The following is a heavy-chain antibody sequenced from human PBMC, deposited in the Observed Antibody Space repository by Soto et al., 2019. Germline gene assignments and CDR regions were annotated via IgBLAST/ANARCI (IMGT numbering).Heavy chain of an antibody. J-gene: IGHJ6*02. V-gene: IGHV1-46*01. CDR3: AREDTAAYSGMDV. D-gene: IGHD5-18*01. Sequence: VASVKVSCKASGYTFTNYYVHWVRQAPGQGPEWMGVINPSGGSTRDAQKFQGRVTMTRDTSTSTVHMELSSLRSEDTAVYYCAREDTAAYSGMDVWGQGTTVTVSS. CDR1: GYTFTNYY. CDR2: INPSGGST.